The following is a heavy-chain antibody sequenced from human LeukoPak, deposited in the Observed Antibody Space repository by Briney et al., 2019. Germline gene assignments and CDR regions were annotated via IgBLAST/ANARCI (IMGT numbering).Heavy chain of an antibody. CDR2: IGGSGDST. J-gene: IGHJ4*02. Sequence: GGSLRLSCAASEFTFNTYAMTWVRQAPGKGLEWVSAIGGSGDSTYYADSVKGRFTISRDNSENTLYLQMNSLRAEDTAVYYCAKCYDSSGYYYPPFDYWGQGTLVTVSS. CDR3: AKCYDSSGYYYPPFDY. CDR1: EFTFNTYA. D-gene: IGHD3-22*01. V-gene: IGHV3-23*01.